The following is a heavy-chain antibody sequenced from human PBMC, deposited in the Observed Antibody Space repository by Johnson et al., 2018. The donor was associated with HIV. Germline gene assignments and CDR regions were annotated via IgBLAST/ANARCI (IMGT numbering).Heavy chain of an antibody. CDR3: AKGTLYSSSSRAFDI. CDR1: GFTFSSYA. J-gene: IGHJ3*02. V-gene: IGHV3-64*01. CDR2: ISSNGGST. Sequence: VQLVESGGGLVQPGGSLRLSCAASGFTFSSYAMHWVRQAPGKGLEYVSAISSNGGSTYYANSVKGRFTISRDNSKNTLYLQMGSLRAEDTAVYYCAKGTLYSSSSRAFDIWGQGTMVTVSS. D-gene: IGHD6-6*01.